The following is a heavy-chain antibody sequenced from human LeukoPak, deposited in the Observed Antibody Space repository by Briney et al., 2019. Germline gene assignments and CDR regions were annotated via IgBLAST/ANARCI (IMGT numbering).Heavy chain of an antibody. CDR3: ARGVAAALVTSWFDP. CDR2: IIPIFGTA. D-gene: IGHD6-13*01. CDR1: GGTFSSYA. J-gene: IGHJ5*02. V-gene: IGHV1-69*01. Sequence: SVKASCKASGGTFSSYAISWVRQAPGQGLEWMGGIIPIFGTANYAQKFQGRVTITADESTSTAYMELSSLRSEDTAVYYCARGVAAALVTSWFDPWGQGTLVTVSS.